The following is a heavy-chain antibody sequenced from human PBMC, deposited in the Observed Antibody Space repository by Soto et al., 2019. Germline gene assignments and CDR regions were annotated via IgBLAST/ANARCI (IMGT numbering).Heavy chain of an antibody. D-gene: IGHD3-3*01. CDR2: IYYSGST. J-gene: IGHJ5*02. V-gene: IGHV4-61*01. CDR1: GGSVSTGRYY. Sequence: LSLTCTVSGGSVSTGRYYWSWIRQPPGKGLEWIGYIYYSGSTNYNPSLKSRVTISVDTXXXXXXXXXXXXXXXXXXXXXXXRSSFFGATGWFDPWGQGTRVTVSS. CDR3: XRSSFFGATGWFDP.